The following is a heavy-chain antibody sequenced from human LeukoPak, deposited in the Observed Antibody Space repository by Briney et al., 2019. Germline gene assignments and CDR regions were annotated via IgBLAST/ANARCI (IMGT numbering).Heavy chain of an antibody. J-gene: IGHJ4*02. Sequence: GGSLRLSCAASGFTFSSYAMHWVRQAPGKGLEWVAVISYDGSNKYYADSVKGRFTISRDNSKNTLYLQMNSLRAEDTAVYYCAGDSYGYLFGPVPLDYWGQGTLVTVSS. CDR3: AGDSYGYLFGPVPLDY. CDR1: GFTFSSYA. V-gene: IGHV3-30*04. D-gene: IGHD5-18*01. CDR2: ISYDGSNK.